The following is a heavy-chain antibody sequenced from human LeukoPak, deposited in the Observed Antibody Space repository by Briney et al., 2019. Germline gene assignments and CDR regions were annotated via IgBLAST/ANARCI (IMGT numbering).Heavy chain of an antibody. Sequence: GRTLRLSCATSGFSFTDYPMNWVCHAQGTGLEWNSNSRTTADGAKYAYYADTVEGTVTNYRDDGKNTLYLHMNSLKYYDTAVYYCATDQRYAFDYWGQGILVTVSS. CDR3: ATDQRYAFDY. CDR1: GFSFTDYP. J-gene: IGHJ4*02. D-gene: IGHD3-16*01. CDR2: SRTTADGAKYA. V-gene: IGHV3-21*05.